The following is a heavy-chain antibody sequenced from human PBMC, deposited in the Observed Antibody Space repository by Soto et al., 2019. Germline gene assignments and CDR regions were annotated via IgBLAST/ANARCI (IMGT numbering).Heavy chain of an antibody. Sequence: EVQLVESGGDLVQPGRSLRLSCAASGFTFDDYAMHWVLQAPGKGLEWVSGISWNSGTIGYADSVKGRFTISRDNAKNSLYLQMNSLRTEDTALYYCAKAPAAYCSSTSCYGDYFGYWGQGTLVSVSS. CDR1: GFTFDDYA. CDR2: ISWNSGTI. CDR3: AKAPAAYCSSTSCYGDYFGY. V-gene: IGHV3-9*01. J-gene: IGHJ4*02. D-gene: IGHD2-2*01.